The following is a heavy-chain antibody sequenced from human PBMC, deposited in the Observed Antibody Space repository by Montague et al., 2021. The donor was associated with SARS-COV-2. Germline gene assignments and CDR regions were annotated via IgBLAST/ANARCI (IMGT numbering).Heavy chain of an antibody. CDR2: IYYSGST. Sequence: SETLSLTCTVSGGSISSSGHYWGWIRQPPGNGLEWIGSIYYSGSTYYNPSLKSRVTISVDTSKNQFSLKLSSVTAADTAVYYCARFPTSYYYDSKAAPATPDAFDIWGQGTMVSVSS. V-gene: IGHV4-39*01. CDR3: ARFPTSYYYDSKAAPATPDAFDI. CDR1: GGSISSSGHY. D-gene: IGHD3-22*01. J-gene: IGHJ3*02.